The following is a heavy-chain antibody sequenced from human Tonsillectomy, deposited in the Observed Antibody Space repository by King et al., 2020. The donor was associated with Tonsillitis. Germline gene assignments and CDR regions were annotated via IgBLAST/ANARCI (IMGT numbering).Heavy chain of an antibody. V-gene: IGHV5-51*01. J-gene: IGHJ4*02. Sequence: VQLVESGAEVKKPGESLKISCKGSGYSFTSYWIGWVRQMPGKGLEWMGIIYPGDSDTRYSPSFQGQVTISADKSISTAYLQWSSLKASDTAMYYCASHGPRRPPGYKTPLLDYWGQGTLVTVSS. CDR3: ASHGPRRPPGYKTPLLDY. D-gene: IGHD3-9*01. CDR1: GYSFTSYW. CDR2: IYPGDSDT.